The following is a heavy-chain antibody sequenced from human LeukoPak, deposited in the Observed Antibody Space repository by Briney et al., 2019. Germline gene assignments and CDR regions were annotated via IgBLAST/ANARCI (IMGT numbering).Heavy chain of an antibody. CDR3: ARVVYGGNPDY. Sequence: SETLSLTCAVYGGSFSGYYWSWIRQPPGKGLEWIGEINHSGSTNYNPSLKSRVTISVDTSKNQFSLKLSSVTAADTAVYYCARVVYGGNPDYWGQGTLVTVSS. J-gene: IGHJ4*02. CDR1: GGSFSGYY. D-gene: IGHD4-23*01. CDR2: INHSGST. V-gene: IGHV4-34*01.